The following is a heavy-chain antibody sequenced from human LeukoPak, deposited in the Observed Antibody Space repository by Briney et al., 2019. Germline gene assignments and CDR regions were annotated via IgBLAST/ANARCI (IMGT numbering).Heavy chain of an antibody. CDR3: AKDSPYYYDSSGYSDY. Sequence: GGSLRLSCAASGFTFSSYAMSWVRQAPGKGLEWVSDISGSGGSTYYADSVKGRFTISRDNSKNTLYLQMNSLRAEDTSVYYCAKDSPYYYDSSGYSDYWGQGTLVTVSS. J-gene: IGHJ4*02. D-gene: IGHD3-22*01. V-gene: IGHV3-23*01. CDR2: ISGSGGST. CDR1: GFTFSSYA.